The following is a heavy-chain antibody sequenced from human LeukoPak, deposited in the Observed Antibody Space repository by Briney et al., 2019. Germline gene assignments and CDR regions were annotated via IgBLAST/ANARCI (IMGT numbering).Heavy chain of an antibody. CDR1: GFTFSSYA. V-gene: IGHV3-30*04. CDR3: ASTGYSSSPFDY. J-gene: IGHJ4*02. CDR2: ISYDGSNK. D-gene: IGHD6-13*01. Sequence: GRSLRLSCAASGFTFSSYAMHWVRQAPGKGLEWVAVISYDGSNKYYADSVKGRFTISRDNSKNTLYLQMNSLRAEDTAVYYCASTGYSSSPFDYWGQGTLVTVS.